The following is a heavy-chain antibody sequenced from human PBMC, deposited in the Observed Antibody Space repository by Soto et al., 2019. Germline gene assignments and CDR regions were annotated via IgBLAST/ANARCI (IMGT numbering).Heavy chain of an antibody. CDR3: ARTDIVVVVAATFDY. Sequence: ASVKVSCKASGYTFTSYAMHWVRQAPGQRLEWMGWINAGNGNTKYSQKFQGRVTITRDTSASTAYMELSSLRSEDTAVYYCARTDIVVVVAATFDYWGQGTLVTFSS. CDR1: GYTFTSYA. CDR2: INAGNGNT. J-gene: IGHJ4*02. V-gene: IGHV1-3*01. D-gene: IGHD2-15*01.